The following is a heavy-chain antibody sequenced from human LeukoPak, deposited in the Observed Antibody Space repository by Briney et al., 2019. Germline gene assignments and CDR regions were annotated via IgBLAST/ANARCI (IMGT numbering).Heavy chain of an antibody. CDR2: ITNSGTT. CDR1: GESISSHY. J-gene: IGHJ6*03. Sequence: SETLSLTCNVSGESISSHYWSWTRKSPGKGLEWIGYITNSGTTKFNPSLKSRVTISRDTSKNQISLRLSYVTAADTAVFFCARFVVVRGTMEYYYYYMDVWGRGTTVIVSS. V-gene: IGHV4-59*11. D-gene: IGHD2-2*01. CDR3: ARFVVVRGTMEYYYYYMDV.